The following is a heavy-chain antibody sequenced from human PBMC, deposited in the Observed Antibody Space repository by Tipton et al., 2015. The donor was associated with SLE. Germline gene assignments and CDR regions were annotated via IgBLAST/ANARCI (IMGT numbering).Heavy chain of an antibody. J-gene: IGHJ3*02. CDR3: ARERASGGAFDI. V-gene: IGHV1-18*04. Sequence: QLVQSGAEVKKPGESLKISCKGSGYSFPTYWISWVRQAPGQGLEWMGWISAYNGNTNYAQKLQGRVTMTTDTSTSTAYMELRSLRSDDTAVYYCARERASGGAFDIWGQGTMVTVSS. CDR2: ISAYNGNT. CDR1: GYSFPTYW. D-gene: IGHD3-16*01.